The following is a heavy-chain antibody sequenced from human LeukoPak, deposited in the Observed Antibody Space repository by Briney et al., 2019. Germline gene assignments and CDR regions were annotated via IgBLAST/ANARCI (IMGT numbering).Heavy chain of an antibody. CDR2: ISSSSSYI. CDR3: AREKTVPLETNWFDP. V-gene: IGHV3-21*01. J-gene: IGHJ5*02. CDR1: GFTFSSYS. Sequence: PGGSLRLSCAASGFTFSSYSMNWVRRAPGKGLEWVSSISSSSSYIYYADSVKGRFTISRDNAKNSLYLQMNSLRAEDTAVYYCAREKTVPLETNWFDPWGQGTLVTVSS. D-gene: IGHD3-3*01.